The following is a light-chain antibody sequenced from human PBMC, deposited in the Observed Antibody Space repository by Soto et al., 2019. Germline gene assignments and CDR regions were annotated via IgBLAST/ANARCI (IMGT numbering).Light chain of an antibody. Sequence: IMSKQSVSIPFLFPGERATLSCRASQGVGINLAWYQQKPGQAPRLLINDAANRATGIPARFSGSGAWTDVSLTIISREPEDAGVYYCQQRNNWPPLTFGGGTKVDIK. CDR3: QQRNNWPPLT. CDR2: DAA. V-gene: IGKV3-11*01. J-gene: IGKJ4*01. CDR1: QGVGIN.